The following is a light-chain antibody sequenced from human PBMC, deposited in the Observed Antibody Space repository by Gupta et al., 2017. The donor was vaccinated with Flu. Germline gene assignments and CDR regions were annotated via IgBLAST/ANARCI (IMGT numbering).Light chain of an antibody. CDR3: QQFNNYPYT. J-gene: IGKJ2*01. V-gene: IGKV1D-13*01. CDR2: DAS. CDR1: QGISSD. Sequence: GGRVTLTCRASQGISSDLAWYQQKAGKAPKLLIYDASTLESGVPSRFSGSGSGTDFTLTISSLQPEDFATYSCQQFNNYPYTFGQGTKLEI.